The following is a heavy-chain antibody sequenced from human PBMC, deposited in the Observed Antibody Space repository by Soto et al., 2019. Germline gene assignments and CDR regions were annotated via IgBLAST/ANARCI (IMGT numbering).Heavy chain of an antibody. CDR1: GFTVSTKD. Sequence: GGSLRLSCAASGFTVSTKDMNWARQAPGKGLEWVSAISYGGGTTYYADSVKGRFTISRDNSKNTLYLQMNSLRAEDTAVYYCAKNPGYYYDSTGYHFDYWGQGTLVTVSS. CDR2: ISYGGGTT. D-gene: IGHD3-22*01. CDR3: AKNPGYYYDSTGYHFDY. V-gene: IGHV3-23*01. J-gene: IGHJ4*02.